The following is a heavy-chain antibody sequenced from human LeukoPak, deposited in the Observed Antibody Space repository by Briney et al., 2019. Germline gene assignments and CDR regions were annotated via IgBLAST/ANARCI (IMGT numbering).Heavy chain of an antibody. CDR3: ARVRLSRLYYYYYMDV. CDR2: IYTSGST. D-gene: IGHD3-16*02. CDR1: GGSISSYY. Sequence: SETLSLTCTVSGGSISSYYWSWIRQPAGKGLEWIGRIYTSGSTNYNPSLKSRVTMSVDTSKNQFSLKLSSVTAANTAVYYCARVRLSRLYYYYYMDVWGKGTTVTVSS. J-gene: IGHJ6*03. V-gene: IGHV4-4*07.